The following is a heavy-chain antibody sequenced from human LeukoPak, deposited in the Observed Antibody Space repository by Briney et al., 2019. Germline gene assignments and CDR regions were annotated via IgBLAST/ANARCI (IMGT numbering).Heavy chain of an antibody. CDR1: GYSISRGYY. CDR2: IHESGDT. D-gene: IGHD4-17*01. CDR3: ARAGDYGDYVGWFDP. Sequence: LETLSLTCNVSGYSISRGYYWGWIRQPPGKGLEWIASIHESGDTDYNPSLKSRLSISVDTSKNQFSLKLTSVTAADTAVYYCARAGDYGDYVGWFDPWGQGTLVTVSS. V-gene: IGHV4-38-2*02. J-gene: IGHJ5*02.